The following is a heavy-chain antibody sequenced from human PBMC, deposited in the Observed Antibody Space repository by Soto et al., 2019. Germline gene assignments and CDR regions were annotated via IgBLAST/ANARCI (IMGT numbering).Heavy chain of an antibody. CDR1: GGSVSSGSYY. Sequence: PSETLSLTCTVSGGSVSSGSYYWSWIRQPPGKGKEWIGYIYYSGSTNYNPSLKSRVTISVDTSKNQFSLKLSSVTAADTAVYFCARAIYYDILTGYFGRWFDPWGQGTLV. CDR2: IYYSGST. V-gene: IGHV4-61*01. D-gene: IGHD3-9*01. CDR3: ARAIYYDILTGYFGRWFDP. J-gene: IGHJ5*02.